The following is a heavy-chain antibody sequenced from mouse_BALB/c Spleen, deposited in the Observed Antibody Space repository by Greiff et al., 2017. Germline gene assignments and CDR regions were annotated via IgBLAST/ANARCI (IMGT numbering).Heavy chain of an antibody. D-gene: IGHD2-4*01. J-gene: IGHJ4*01. V-gene: IGHV5-6-3*01. CDR3: ATPIMITTRVYYYAMDY. CDR2: INSNGGST. CDR1: GFTFSSYG. Sequence: EVMLVESGGGLVQPGGSLKLSCAASGFTFSSYGMSWVRQTPDKRLELVATINSNGGSTYYPDSVKGRFTISRDNAKNTLYLQMSSLKSEDTAMYYCATPIMITTRVYYYAMDYWGQGTSVTVSS.